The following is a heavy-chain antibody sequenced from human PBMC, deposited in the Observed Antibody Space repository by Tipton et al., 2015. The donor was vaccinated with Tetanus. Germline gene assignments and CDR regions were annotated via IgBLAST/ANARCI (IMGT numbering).Heavy chain of an antibody. J-gene: IGHJ4*02. Sequence: GSLRLSCAASGMTLSYFAMSWVRQAPGKGLEWVSGISGSGDRIFYADSVKGRFTISRDNAKNTLYLQMNSLRAEDTAVYYCAKLGAVTTPAYWGQGTLVTVSS. CDR2: ISGSGDRI. CDR3: AKLGAVTTPAY. CDR1: GMTLSYFA. V-gene: IGHV3-23*01. D-gene: IGHD4-17*01.